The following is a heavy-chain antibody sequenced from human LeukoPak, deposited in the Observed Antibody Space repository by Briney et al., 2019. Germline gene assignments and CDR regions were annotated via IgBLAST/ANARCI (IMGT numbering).Heavy chain of an antibody. J-gene: IGHJ6*02. Sequence: SETLSLTCTVSGDSLSSFYWTWIRKAPGKGLEWIGYFYDSGKTSYNPSLKSRVTISADSAKNQFSLRLKSVTAADTAVYYCARGQLFQFGMDVWGHGTTVIVSS. CDR2: FYDSGKT. CDR3: ARGQLFQFGMDV. CDR1: GDSLSSFY. V-gene: IGHV4-59*01. D-gene: IGHD1-1*01.